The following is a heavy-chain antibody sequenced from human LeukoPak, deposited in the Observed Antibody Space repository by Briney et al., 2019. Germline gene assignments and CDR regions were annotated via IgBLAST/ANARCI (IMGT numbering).Heavy chain of an antibody. D-gene: IGHD3-3*01. CDR2: IIPIFGTA. Sequence: SVKVSCKASGGTFSSYAISWVRQAPGQGLEWMGGIIPIFGTANYAQKFQGRVTITTDESTSTAYMELSSLRSEDTAVYYCARDGGSFTIFGVVIPYFDYWGQGTLVTVSS. J-gene: IGHJ4*02. CDR3: ARDGGSFTIFGVVIPYFDY. CDR1: GGTFSSYA. V-gene: IGHV1-69*05.